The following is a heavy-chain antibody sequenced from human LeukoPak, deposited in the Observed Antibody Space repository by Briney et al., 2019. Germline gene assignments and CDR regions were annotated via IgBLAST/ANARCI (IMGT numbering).Heavy chain of an antibody. V-gene: IGHV4-39*07. J-gene: IGHJ5*02. Sequence: SETLSLTCTVSGGSISSYYWGWIRQPPGKGREWIGSIYYSGSTYYNPSLKSRVTISVDTSKNQFSLKLSSVTAADTAVYYCARDGYNPNWFDPWGQGTPVTVSS. D-gene: IGHD5-24*01. CDR1: GGSISSYY. CDR3: ARDGYNPNWFDP. CDR2: IYYSGST.